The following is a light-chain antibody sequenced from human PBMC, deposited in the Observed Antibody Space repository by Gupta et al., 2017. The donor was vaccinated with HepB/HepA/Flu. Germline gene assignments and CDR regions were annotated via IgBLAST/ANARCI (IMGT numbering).Light chain of an antibody. CDR1: QSVSSN. CDR2: GSS. Sequence: EIVLTQSPATLSLSPGERATLSCWASQSVSSNLAWYQQKPGQAPRLLMYGSSNRAAGIPARFSGSGSGTDFTLTISRLEPEDFAVYYCQQHNNCPLTFGGGTKVEI. V-gene: IGKV3-11*01. CDR3: QQHNNCPLT. J-gene: IGKJ4*01.